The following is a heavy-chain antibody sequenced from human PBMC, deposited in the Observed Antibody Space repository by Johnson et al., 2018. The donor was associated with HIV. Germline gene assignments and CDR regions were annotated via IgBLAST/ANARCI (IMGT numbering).Heavy chain of an antibody. J-gene: IGHJ3*02. CDR1: GFTVSSNY. Sequence: VQLVESGGGLVQPGGSLRLSCAASGFTVSSNYMSWVRQAPGKGLEWVSVIYSGGSTYYADSVKGRFTISRDNSRNTVFLQMIILRPKDTAMYYCAKDVNWGLGGAFDIWGQGTMVTVSS. CDR3: AKDVNWGLGGAFDI. D-gene: IGHD7-27*01. V-gene: IGHV3-66*02. CDR2: IYSGGST.